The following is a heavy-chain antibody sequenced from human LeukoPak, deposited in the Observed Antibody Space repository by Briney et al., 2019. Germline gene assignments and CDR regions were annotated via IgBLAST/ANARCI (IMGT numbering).Heavy chain of an antibody. Sequence: GGSLRLSCAASGFTFSSYSMNWVRQAPGKGLEWVSSISSSSSYIYYADSVKGRFTISRDNAKNSLYLQMNSLRAEDTAAYHCAKGRNEDGDAALNYWGQGTLVTVSS. CDR3: AKGRNEDGDAALNY. CDR2: ISSSSSYI. CDR1: GFTFSSYS. D-gene: IGHD4-17*01. V-gene: IGHV3-21*04. J-gene: IGHJ4*02.